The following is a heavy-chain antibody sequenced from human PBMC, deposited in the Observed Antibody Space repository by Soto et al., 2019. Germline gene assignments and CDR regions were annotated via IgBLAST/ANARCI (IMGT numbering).Heavy chain of an antibody. CDR3: ARGAHYGSGTLRWFDP. Sequence: PSETLSLTCAVYGGSFSGYYWSWIRQPPGKGLEWIGEINHSGSTNYNPSLKSRVTISVDTSKNQFSLKLSSVTAADTAVYYCARGAHYGSGTLRWFDPWGQGTLVTVSS. D-gene: IGHD3-10*01. CDR2: INHSGST. CDR1: GGSFSGYY. J-gene: IGHJ5*02. V-gene: IGHV4-34*01.